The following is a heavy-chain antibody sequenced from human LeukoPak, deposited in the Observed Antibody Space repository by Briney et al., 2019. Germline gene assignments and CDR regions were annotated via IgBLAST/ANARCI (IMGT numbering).Heavy chain of an antibody. CDR2: IYTSGST. CDR1: GGSISSYY. CDR3: ARSYHGAVAGDFDY. V-gene: IGHV4-4*07. D-gene: IGHD6-19*01. Sequence: PSETLSLTCTVSGGSISSYYWSWIRQPAGKGLEWIGRIYTSGSTNYNPSLKSRVTMSVDTSKNQFSLKLSSVTAADTAVYYCARSYHGAVAGDFDYWGQGTLVTVSS. J-gene: IGHJ4*02.